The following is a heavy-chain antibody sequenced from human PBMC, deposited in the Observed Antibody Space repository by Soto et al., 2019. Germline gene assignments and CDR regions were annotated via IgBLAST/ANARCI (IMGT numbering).Heavy chain of an antibody. CDR2: TYHSGNT. D-gene: IGHD3-16*01. V-gene: IGHV4-4*03. CDR3: ASWGSSAVDI. CDR1: RGYMSSSDW. Sequence: QLQESGPGLVEPPATLSLTCAVSRGYMSSSDWWCWVRQAPGKGLEWIGETYHSGNTNYNQSRKSRGTVSVDNPQNQDPLTLTAVAAAETGGYHRASWGSSAVDIGGQGTRVTVSS. J-gene: IGHJ3*02.